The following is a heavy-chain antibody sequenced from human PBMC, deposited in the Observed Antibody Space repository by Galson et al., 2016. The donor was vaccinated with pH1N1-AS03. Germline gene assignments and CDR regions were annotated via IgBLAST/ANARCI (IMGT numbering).Heavy chain of an antibody. CDR3: ARNSDSLGAFDV. V-gene: IGHV1-69*05. CDR1: GLTFSSYA. J-gene: IGHJ3*01. D-gene: IGHD1-7*01. Sequence: CKASGLTFSSYAISWVRQAPGQGLEWMGGFIPIFGTTNYAPKYQGRVTFTTDDSTTTVYMELSNLRSEDTAVYYCARNSDSLGAFDVWGQGTLLSVSS. CDR2: FIPIFGTT.